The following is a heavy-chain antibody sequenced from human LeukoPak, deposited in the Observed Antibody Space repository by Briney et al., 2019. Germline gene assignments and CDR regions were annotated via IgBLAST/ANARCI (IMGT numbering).Heavy chain of an antibody. CDR1: GFTFSSYS. CDR3: ARNPAGIGDY. Sequence: PGGSLRLSCAASGFTFSSYSMKWVRQAPGKGLEWVSFIGSSISYISYADSVKGRFTISRDNAKNSLYLQMNSLRDEDTAVYYCARNPAGIGDYWGQGTLVTVSS. J-gene: IGHJ4*02. CDR2: IGSSISYI. V-gene: IGHV3-21*01. D-gene: IGHD1-26*01.